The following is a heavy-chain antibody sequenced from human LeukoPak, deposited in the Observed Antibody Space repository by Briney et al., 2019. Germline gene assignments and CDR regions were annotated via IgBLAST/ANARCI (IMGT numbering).Heavy chain of an antibody. CDR3: ARAPLPHSSGYYFDY. CDR1: GGSISSYY. Sequence: SETLSLTCTVSGGSISSYYWSWLRQSPGKGLEWIGYIYDTGTTNYNPSLSSRVTISVDTSRNQFSLQLNSVTPEDTAVYYCARAPLPHSSGYYFDYWGQGTLVTVSS. D-gene: IGHD6-19*01. CDR2: IYDTGTT. J-gene: IGHJ4*02. V-gene: IGHV4-59*12.